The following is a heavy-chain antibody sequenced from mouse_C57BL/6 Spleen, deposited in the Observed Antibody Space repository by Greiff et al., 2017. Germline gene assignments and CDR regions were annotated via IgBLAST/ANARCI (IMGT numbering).Heavy chain of an antibody. CDR3: ARVDYDGDWYFDV. D-gene: IGHD2-4*01. CDR2: ISYDGSN. J-gene: IGHJ1*03. V-gene: IGHV3-6*01. Sequence: EVQLVESGPGLVKPSQSLSLTCSVTGYSITSGYYWNWIRQFPGNKLEWMGYISYDGSNNYNPSLKNRISITRDTSKNQFFLKLNSVTTEDTATYYCARVDYDGDWYFDVWGTGTTVTVSS. CDR1: GYSITSGYY.